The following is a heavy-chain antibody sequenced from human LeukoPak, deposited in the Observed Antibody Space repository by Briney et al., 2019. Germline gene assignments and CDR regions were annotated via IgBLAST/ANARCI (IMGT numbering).Heavy chain of an antibody. J-gene: IGHJ5*02. CDR1: GYTFTTYA. V-gene: IGHV1-3*01. D-gene: IGHD3-9*01. CDR2: INADSGDT. Sequence: VSVKVSCKASGYTFTTYAMHWVRQAPGQRLEWMGWINADSGDTKYSQRFQGRVTISRDTSAYTAYMELRSLISEDTAVYYCARAPYDFLTGYSLNWFDPWGQGTLVTVSS. CDR3: ARAPYDFLTGYSLNWFDP.